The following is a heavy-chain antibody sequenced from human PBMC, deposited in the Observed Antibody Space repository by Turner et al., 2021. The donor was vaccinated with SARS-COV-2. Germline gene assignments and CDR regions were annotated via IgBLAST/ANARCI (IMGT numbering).Heavy chain of an antibody. CDR2: IIPSLGIA. CDR1: GGTFSSYA. Sequence: QVQLVQSGAEVKKPGSSVKVSCKASGGTFSSYAISWVLQAPGQGLEWMGGIIPSLGIANYAQKFQGRVTITADKSTSTAYMALSSLRSEDTAVYYCARDSPYCTSTSCYDVWGQGTTVTVSS. J-gene: IGHJ6*02. V-gene: IGHV1-69*10. CDR3: ARDSPYCTSTSCYDV. D-gene: IGHD2-2*01.